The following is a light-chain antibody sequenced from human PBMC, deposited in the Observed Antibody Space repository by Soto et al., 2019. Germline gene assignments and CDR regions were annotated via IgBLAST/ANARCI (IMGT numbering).Light chain of an antibody. J-gene: IGLJ3*02. CDR3: SSYTSSSLWV. Sequence: QSALTQPASVSGSPGQSITISCTGTSSDVGGYNYVSWYQQHPGKAPKLMIYDVSNRPSGVSNRFSGSKSGNTASLTISGLHAEDEADYYCSSYTSSSLWVFGGGTQLTVL. CDR1: SSDVGGYNY. CDR2: DVS. V-gene: IGLV2-14*01.